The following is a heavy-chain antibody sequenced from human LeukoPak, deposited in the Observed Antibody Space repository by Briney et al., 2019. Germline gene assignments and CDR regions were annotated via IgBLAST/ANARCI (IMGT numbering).Heavy chain of an antibody. V-gene: IGHV4-59*01. CDR1: GGSISSYY. J-gene: IGHJ5*02. CDR2: IYYSGST. CDR3: ARKYSSSWYGNWFDP. Sequence: SETLSLTCPVSGGSISSYYWSWIRQPPGKGLEWIGYIYYSGSTNYNPSLKSRVTISVDTSKNQFSLKLSSVTAADTAVYYCARKYSSSWYGNWFDPWGQGTLVTVSS. D-gene: IGHD6-13*01.